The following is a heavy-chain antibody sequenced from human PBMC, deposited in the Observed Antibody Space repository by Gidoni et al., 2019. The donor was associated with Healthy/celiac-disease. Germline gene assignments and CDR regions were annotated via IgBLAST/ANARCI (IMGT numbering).Heavy chain of an antibody. J-gene: IGHJ3*02. Sequence: VQLVASGGGLVQPGGSLRLPCAPSGFPFSSYSMNWVRQDPGQGLECVAYISSSSSTIYYADSVKGRFTISRDNAKNSLYLQMNSLRDEDTAVYYCARGLSMIVVVTDAFDIWGQGTMVTVSS. CDR2: ISSSSSTI. CDR3: ARGLSMIVVVTDAFDI. V-gene: IGHV3-48*02. D-gene: IGHD3-22*01. CDR1: GFPFSSYS.